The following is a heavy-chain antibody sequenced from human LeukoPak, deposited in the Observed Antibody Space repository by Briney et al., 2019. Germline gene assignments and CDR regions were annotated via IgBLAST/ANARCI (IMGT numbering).Heavy chain of an antibody. Sequence: GGSLRLSCAASGFTFSSYAMSWVRQAPGKGLEWVSAISGSGGSTYYADSVKGRFTISRDNSKNTLYLQMNSLRAEDTAVYYCAKDSLLCSSTSCYAWYFYLWGRGTLVTVSS. CDR1: GFTFSSYA. D-gene: IGHD2-2*01. J-gene: IGHJ2*01. CDR3: AKDSLLCSSTSCYAWYFYL. V-gene: IGHV3-23*01. CDR2: ISGSGGST.